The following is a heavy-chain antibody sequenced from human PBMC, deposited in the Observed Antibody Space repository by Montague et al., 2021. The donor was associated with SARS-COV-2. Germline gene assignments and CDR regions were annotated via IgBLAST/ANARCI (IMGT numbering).Heavy chain of an antibody. CDR1: GFTFSSYW. Sequence: SLRLSCAASGFTFSSYWMHWVRQAPGKGLVWVSYINSDGSITHYXDSVKGRFTISRDNAKSTLYLQMNNLRAEDTAVYYCAKGGFYRFDAFDTWGQGTIVTVSS. CDR3: AKGGFYRFDAFDT. D-gene: IGHD2/OR15-2a*01. CDR2: INSDGSIT. J-gene: IGHJ3*02. V-gene: IGHV3-74*01.